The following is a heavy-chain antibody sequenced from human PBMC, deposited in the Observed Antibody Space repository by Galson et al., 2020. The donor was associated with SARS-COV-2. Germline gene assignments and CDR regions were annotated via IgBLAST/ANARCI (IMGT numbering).Heavy chain of an antibody. CDR2: ISYDGSND. CDR1: MFTFSDFG. Sequence: GGSLRLSCAASMFTFSDFGMHWVRQAPGKGLEWVAFISYDGSNDHYADSVKGRFTISRDNSKTTVYLQLNSLRPEDTALYYCAKDQDMATFYFDSWGQGTLVTVSS. V-gene: IGHV3-30*02. D-gene: IGHD3-16*01. CDR3: AKDQDMATFYFDS. J-gene: IGHJ4*02.